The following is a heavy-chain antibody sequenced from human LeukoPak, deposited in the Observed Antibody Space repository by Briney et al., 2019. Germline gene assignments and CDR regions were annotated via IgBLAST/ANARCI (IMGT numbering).Heavy chain of an antibody. V-gene: IGHV4-39*01. CDR2: IYYSGST. CDR3: ARLRGYSSGWSDY. D-gene: IGHD6-19*01. CDR1: GGSISSSSYY. Sequence: SETLSLTCTVSGGSISSSSYYWGWIRQTPGKGLEWIGSIYYSGSTYCNPSLQSRVTISVDTAKNQFSLKLSSVTAADTAVYYCARLRGYSSGWSDYWGQGTLVTVSS. J-gene: IGHJ4*02.